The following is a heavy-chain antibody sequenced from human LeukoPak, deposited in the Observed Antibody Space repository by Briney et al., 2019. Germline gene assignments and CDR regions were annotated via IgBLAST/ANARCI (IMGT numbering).Heavy chain of an antibody. D-gene: IGHD3-10*01. J-gene: IGHJ4*02. CDR2: INRNSGGT. CDR1: GYTFTGYY. Sequence: ASVKVSCKASGYTFTGYYMHWVRQAPGQGLEWMGWINRNSGGTNYAQKFQGRVTMTRDTSISTAYMELSRLRSDDTAVYYCARSGEFPQSTDYWGQGTLVTVSS. CDR3: ARSGEFPQSTDY. V-gene: IGHV1-2*02.